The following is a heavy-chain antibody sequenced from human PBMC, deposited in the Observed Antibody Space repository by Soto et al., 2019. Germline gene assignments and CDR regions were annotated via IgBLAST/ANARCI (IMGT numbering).Heavy chain of an antibody. CDR3: ARDPGYSYGDN. D-gene: IGHD5-18*01. CDR2: INAGNGNT. V-gene: IGHV1-3*01. CDR1: GYTFTSYS. J-gene: IGHJ4*02. Sequence: ASVKVSCKASGYTFTSYSMNWVRQAPGQRLEWMGWINAGNGNTKYSQKFQGRVTITRDTSASTAYMEVSSLRSEDTAVYYCARDPGYSYGDNWGQGTLVTVSS.